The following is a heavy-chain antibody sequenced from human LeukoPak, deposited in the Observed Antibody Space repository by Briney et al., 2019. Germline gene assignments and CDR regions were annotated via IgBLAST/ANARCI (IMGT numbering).Heavy chain of an antibody. J-gene: IGHJ6*03. D-gene: IGHD6-13*01. CDR2: FNDCSSDI. V-gene: IGHV3-21*05. Sequence: GGPLTLSCTASEFTLRLLAMHCVRQAPGEGVEWLSYFNDCSSDIQYADSVEGRFTISRDNSTNSLYMQMNSRRAEDTAVYYCARLSTEMNRYYYYYYYMDVWGKGTTVTVSS. CDR1: EFTLRLLA. CDR3: ARLSTEMNRYYYYYYYMDV.